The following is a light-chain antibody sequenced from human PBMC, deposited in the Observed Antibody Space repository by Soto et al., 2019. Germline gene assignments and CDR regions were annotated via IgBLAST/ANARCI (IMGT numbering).Light chain of an antibody. CDR1: SSNIGAGYD. Sequence: QLVLTQPPSVSGAPGQRVTISCTGGSSNIGAGYDVHWYQQLPGTAPKLVIYGNTNRPSGVPDRFSGSKSGTSASLAITGLQAEDEADYYCQSYDSSLSGLYVFGTATKLTVL. CDR3: QSYDSSLSGLYV. CDR2: GNT. V-gene: IGLV1-40*01. J-gene: IGLJ1*01.